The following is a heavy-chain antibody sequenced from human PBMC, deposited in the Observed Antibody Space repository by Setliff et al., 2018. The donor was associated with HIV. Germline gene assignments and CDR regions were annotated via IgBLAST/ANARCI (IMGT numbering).Heavy chain of an antibody. CDR2: MNPNSGNT. CDR1: GYTFTSSD. V-gene: IGHV1-8*02. CDR3: ARGAWYTSGWYSSRYLDV. J-gene: IGHJ6*03. Sequence: GASVKVSCKASGYTFTSSDINWVRQAPGQGLEWMGWMNPNSGNTGYAQKFQGRVTLTRQTSISTAYMALNSLRSEDTAVYYCARGAWYTSGWYSSRYLDVWGKGTTVTVSS. D-gene: IGHD6-19*01.